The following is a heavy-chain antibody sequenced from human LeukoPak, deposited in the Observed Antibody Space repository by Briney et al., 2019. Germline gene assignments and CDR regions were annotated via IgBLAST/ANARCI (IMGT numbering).Heavy chain of an antibody. V-gene: IGHV1-3*04. CDR1: GYPFTYYA. CDR2: INIGDGNT. Sequence: GASVKVSCKASGYPFTYYAIHWVRQAPGQRLEWMGWINIGDGNTRYSQKFQGRVTITRDTSANSAYMELSGLRSEDTAVYYCAKERLVSGGSCYNFWGPGTLVTVSS. J-gene: IGHJ4*02. CDR3: AKERLVSGGSCYNF. D-gene: IGHD2-15*01.